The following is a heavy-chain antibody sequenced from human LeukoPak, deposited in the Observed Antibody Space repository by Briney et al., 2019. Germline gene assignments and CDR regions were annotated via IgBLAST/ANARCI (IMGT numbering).Heavy chain of an antibody. CDR2: IYYSGGT. D-gene: IGHD4-17*01. V-gene: IGHV4-59*01. CDR3: ARDGGYGDFVYFDY. J-gene: IGHJ4*02. Sequence: SETLSLTCTVSGGSINYYYWMWIRQPPGKGLEWIGYIYYSGGTHYNPSLKSRVTMLVDTSKNQFSLKLTAVTAADTAVYYCARDGGYGDFVYFDYWGQGTLVTVSS. CDR1: GGSINYYY.